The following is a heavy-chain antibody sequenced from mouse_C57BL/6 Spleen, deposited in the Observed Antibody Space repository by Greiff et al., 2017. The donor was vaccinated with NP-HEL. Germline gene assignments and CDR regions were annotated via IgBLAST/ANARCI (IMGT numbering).Heavy chain of an antibody. V-gene: IGHV1-61*01. D-gene: IGHD1-1*01. CDR1: GYTFTSYW. J-gene: IGHJ2*01. CDR2: IYPSDSET. Sequence: VQLQQPGAELVRPGSSVKLSCKASGYTFTSYWMDWVKQRPGQGLEWIGNIYPSDSETHYNQKFKDKATLTVDKSSSTAYMQLSSLTSEDSAVYYCARIYCSSYWGQGTTLTVSS. CDR3: ARIYCSSY.